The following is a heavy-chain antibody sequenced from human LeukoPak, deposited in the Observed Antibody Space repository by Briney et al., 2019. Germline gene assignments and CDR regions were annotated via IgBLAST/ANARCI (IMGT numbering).Heavy chain of an antibody. CDR2: IYTRGST. D-gene: IGHD5-12*01. CDR3: ARGEGGYSGYDPAFDY. J-gene: IGHJ4*02. Sequence: SETLSLTCTVSGGSISSSSYYWSWIRQPPDKGLEWIGHIYTRGSTNYHPPLKSRVTMSVDTSKNQFSLKLSSVPVADTAVYYCARGEGGYSGYDPAFDYWGQGTLVSVSS. CDR1: GGSISSSSYY. V-gene: IGHV4-61*09.